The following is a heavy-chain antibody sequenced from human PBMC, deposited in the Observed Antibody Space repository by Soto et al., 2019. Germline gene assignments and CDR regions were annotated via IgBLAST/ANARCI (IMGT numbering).Heavy chain of an antibody. CDR3: ARESTRTTAPDY. Sequence: GASVKVSCKASGYTFTSYSMHWVRQAPGQRLEWMGWFNAGSGNTKYSQKFQGRVTITRDAFATTAYMELSSLRYEDTAVYYCARESTRTTAPDYWGQGTLVTVSS. V-gene: IGHV1-3*01. D-gene: IGHD4-17*01. J-gene: IGHJ4*02. CDR1: GYTFTSYS. CDR2: FNAGSGNT.